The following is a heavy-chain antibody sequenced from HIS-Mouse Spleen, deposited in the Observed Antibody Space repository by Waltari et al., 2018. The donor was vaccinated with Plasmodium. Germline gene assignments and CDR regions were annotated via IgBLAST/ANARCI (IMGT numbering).Heavy chain of an antibody. V-gene: IGHV2-5*01. J-gene: IGHJ5*02. CDR2: IYWNEDK. CDR1: GFSLTTGGLG. D-gene: IGHD3-22*01. Sequence: QITLKESGPTLVKPTQTLTLTCTFSGFSLTTGGLGVAWIRPPQGKALEWLALIYWNEDKRYSPSLKSRLTSTKDTSKTQVVLTITNMDPVDTATYYCVHRVYDSSGYYNWFDPGGQGSLVTVSS. CDR3: VHRVYDSSGYYNWFDP.